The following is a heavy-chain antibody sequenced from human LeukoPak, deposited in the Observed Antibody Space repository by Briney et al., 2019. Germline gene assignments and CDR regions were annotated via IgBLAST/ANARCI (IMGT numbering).Heavy chain of an antibody. V-gene: IGHV3-7*01. D-gene: IGHD1-7*01. CDR3: ARWDRPGELELPAYYYYYYGMDV. Sequence: GGSLRLSCAASGFTFSNFWMSWIRQVPGKGLEWVANIKQDGSEKYYVDSVKGRFTISRDNAKNSLYLQMNSLRAEDTAVYYCARWDRPGELELPAYYYYYYGMDVWGQGTTVTVSS. CDR1: GFTFSNFW. CDR2: IKQDGSEK. J-gene: IGHJ6*02.